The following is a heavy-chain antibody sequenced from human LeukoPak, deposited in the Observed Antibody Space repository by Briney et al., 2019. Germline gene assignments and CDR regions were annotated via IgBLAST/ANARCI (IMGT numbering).Heavy chain of an antibody. J-gene: IGHJ4*02. V-gene: IGHV5-51*01. D-gene: IGHD5-12*01. CDR2: IHPSDSET. Sequence: GESLKISCKDSGYSFTSYLIGWVRQMPGKGLEWVGIIHPSDSETQYSPSFQGQVTIPADNSITTAYLQWSSLKASDTAIYYCARRGYSGYSPLDSWGQGTLVFVSS. CDR1: GYSFTSYL. CDR3: ARRGYSGYSPLDS.